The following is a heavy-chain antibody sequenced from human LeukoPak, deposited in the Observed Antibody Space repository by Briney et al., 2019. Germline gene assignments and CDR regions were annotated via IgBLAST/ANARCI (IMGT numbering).Heavy chain of an antibody. CDR3: ARDQGLHGDAFDI. CDR1: GGSISSGGYS. V-gene: IGHV4-30-2*01. Sequence: SETLSLTCAVSGGSISSGGYSWSWIRQPPGKGLEWIGYIYHSGSTYYNPSLKSRVTKSVDRSKNQFSLKLSSVTAADTAVYYCARDQGLHGDAFDIWGQGTMVTVSS. CDR2: IYHSGST. D-gene: IGHD4-11*01. J-gene: IGHJ3*02.